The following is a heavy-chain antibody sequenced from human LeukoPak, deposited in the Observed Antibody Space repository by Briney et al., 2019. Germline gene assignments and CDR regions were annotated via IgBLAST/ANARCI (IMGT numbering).Heavy chain of an antibody. CDR1: GFTFSSYW. CDR3: ARDRSVLRYFDWLASGYFDY. D-gene: IGHD3-9*01. V-gene: IGHV3-7*01. CDR2: IKQDGSEK. Sequence: GGSLRLSCAASGFTFSSYWMSWVRQAPGKGLERVANIKQDGSEKYYVDSVKGRFTISRDNAKNSLYLQMNSLRAEDTAVYYCARDRSVLRYFDWLASGYFDYWGQGTLVTVSS. J-gene: IGHJ4*02.